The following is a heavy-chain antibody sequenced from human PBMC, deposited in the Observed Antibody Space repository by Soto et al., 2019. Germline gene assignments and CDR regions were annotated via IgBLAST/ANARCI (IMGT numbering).Heavy chain of an antibody. V-gene: IGHV3-72*01. Sequence: GGSLRLSCVASGFTFSDHYMDWVRQAPGKGLEWIGRIRDKANSYTTEYAASVKGRFSVSRDDSESSLYLQMNSLKTDDTATYYCARGSSSSRSFYYYGLDVWGQGTTVTVYS. CDR1: GFTFSDHY. J-gene: IGHJ6*02. D-gene: IGHD6-6*01. CDR3: ARGSSSSRSFYYYGLDV. CDR2: IRDKANSYTT.